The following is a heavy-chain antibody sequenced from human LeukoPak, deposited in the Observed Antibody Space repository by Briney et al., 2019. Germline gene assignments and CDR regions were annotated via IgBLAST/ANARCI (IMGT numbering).Heavy chain of an antibody. V-gene: IGHV5-51*01. D-gene: IGHD5-18*01. CDR2: IAPSDSDT. CDR3: ARQTAMGRSGDY. CDR1: ETIFTCFW. Sequence: GASLEISCEACETIFTCFWIGVLRQMPGRGLELVGIIAPSDSDTRYTPSFQGQVTISADKSLSTAYLQWDSLKASDAAMYYCARQTAMGRSGDYWGQGTLVTVSS. J-gene: IGHJ4*02.